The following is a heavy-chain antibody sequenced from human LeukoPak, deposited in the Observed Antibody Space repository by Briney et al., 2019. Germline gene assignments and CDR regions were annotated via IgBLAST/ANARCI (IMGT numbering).Heavy chain of an antibody. CDR3: AREGYERFGFWSGYYAFDY. D-gene: IGHD3-3*01. Sequence: SETLSLTCAVYGGSFSGYYWSWIRQPPGKGLEWLGEINHSGSSNYNPSLKSRVTISVDTSKNQFSLKLSSVTAADTAVYYCAREGYERFGFWSGYYAFDYWGQGTLVTVSS. CDR2: INHSGSS. V-gene: IGHV4-34*01. J-gene: IGHJ4*02. CDR1: GGSFSGYY.